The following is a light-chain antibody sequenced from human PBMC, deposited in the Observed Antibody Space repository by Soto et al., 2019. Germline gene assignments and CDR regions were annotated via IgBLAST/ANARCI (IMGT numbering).Light chain of an antibody. CDR2: EVN. CDR3: SSYAGNNNFVI. V-gene: IGLV2-8*01. J-gene: IGLJ2*01. CDR1: SSDVGTYNY. Sequence: QSALTQPPSASGSPRHSVTISCTGTSSDVGTYNYVSWYQQHPGKAPKLMIYEVNKRPSGVPDRFSGSKSGNTASLTVSGLRAEDEADYYCSSYAGNNNFVIFGGGTKLTVL.